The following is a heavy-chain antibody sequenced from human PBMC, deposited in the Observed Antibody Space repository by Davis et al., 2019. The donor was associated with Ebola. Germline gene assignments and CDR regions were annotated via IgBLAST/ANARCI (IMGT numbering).Heavy chain of an antibody. D-gene: IGHD5-18*01. CDR3: AKGQDSNGFLFDY. J-gene: IGHJ4*02. Sequence: PGGSLRLSCAASGFTFRSYAMSWVRQAPGKGLEWVSGISGSGGSTDYADSVKGRFTISRDNSKNTLYVQMNSLRAEDTAVYYCAKGQDSNGFLFDYWGQGTLVTVSS. CDR2: ISGSGGST. V-gene: IGHV3-23*01. CDR1: GFTFRSYA.